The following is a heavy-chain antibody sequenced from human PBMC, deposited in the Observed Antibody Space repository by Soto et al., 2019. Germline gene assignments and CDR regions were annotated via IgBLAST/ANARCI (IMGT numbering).Heavy chain of an antibody. CDR2: INHSGST. V-gene: IGHV4-34*01. D-gene: IGHD6-13*01. CDR1: GGSFSGYY. J-gene: IGHJ5*02. Sequence: SETLSLTCAVYGGSFSGYYWSWIRQPPGKGLGWIGEINHSGSTNYSPSLKSRVTISVDTSKNQFSLKLSSVTAADTAVYYCARAGRVSSSWYRGNWFDPWGQGTLVTVSS. CDR3: ARAGRVSSSWYRGNWFDP.